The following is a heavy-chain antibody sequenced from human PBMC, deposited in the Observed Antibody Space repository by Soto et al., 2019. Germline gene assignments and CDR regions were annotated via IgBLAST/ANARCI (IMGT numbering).Heavy chain of an antibody. J-gene: IGHJ5*02. CDR2: FDPEDGET. V-gene: IGHV1-24*01. Sequence: GASVKVSCKVSGYTLTELSMHWVRQAPGKGPEWMGGFDPEDGETIYAQKFQGRVTMTEDTSTDTAYMELSSLRSEDTAVYYCATVWDIVVVPAAKGNWFDPWGQGTLVTVSS. CDR1: GYTLTELS. CDR3: ATVWDIVVVPAAKGNWFDP. D-gene: IGHD2-2*01.